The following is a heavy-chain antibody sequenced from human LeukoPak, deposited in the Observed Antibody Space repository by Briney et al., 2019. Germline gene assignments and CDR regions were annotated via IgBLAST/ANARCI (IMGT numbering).Heavy chain of an antibody. CDR3: ATEARQVSGIVSARDY. CDR1: GFTFSSYA. CDR2: ISGSGDST. Sequence: GGSLRLSCAASGFTFSSYAMSWVRQAPGKRLEWVSAISGSGDSTYYADPVKGRFTISRDNSKNMLYLQMSSLRAEETAVYYCATEARQVSGIVSARDYWGQGTLVTVSS. D-gene: IGHD6-13*01. J-gene: IGHJ4*02. V-gene: IGHV3-23*01.